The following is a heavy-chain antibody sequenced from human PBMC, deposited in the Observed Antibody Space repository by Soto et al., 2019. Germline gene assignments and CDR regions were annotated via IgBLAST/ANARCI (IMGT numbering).Heavy chain of an antibody. Sequence: EVQLLESGGGLVQPGGSLRLSCAASGSSFRNYAMSWVRQAPGKGLEWISTLTGSSSNIYYADSVKGRFAISRDNSRKTLYLQMNSLTAEDTAVYYCVNGRATYGLLTHDYWGQGTLVTVSS. CDR3: VNGRATYGLLTHDY. J-gene: IGHJ4*02. CDR1: GSSFRNYA. CDR2: LTGSSSNI. V-gene: IGHV3-23*01. D-gene: IGHD3-10*01.